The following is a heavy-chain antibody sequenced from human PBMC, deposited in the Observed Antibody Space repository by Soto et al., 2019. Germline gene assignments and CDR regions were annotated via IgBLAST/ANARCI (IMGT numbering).Heavy chain of an antibody. CDR3: ARSLDQFESGSPWSY. J-gene: IGHJ4*02. Sequence: XXSLRLSCAASGFTFRNYDMXWVPQAPGKGLEWVSGISWNGGSTGYADSVKGRFTTSRDNAKNSLYLRMNSLRAEDTALYYCARSLDQFESGSPWSYWGQGTLVTVSS. V-gene: IGHV3-20*04. CDR2: ISWNGGST. CDR1: GFTFRNYD. D-gene: IGHD6-6*01.